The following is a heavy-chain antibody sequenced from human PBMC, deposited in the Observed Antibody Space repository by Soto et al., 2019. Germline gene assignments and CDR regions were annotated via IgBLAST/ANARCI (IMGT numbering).Heavy chain of an antibody. D-gene: IGHD3-22*01. Sequence: QVQLVQSGAEVKKPGSSLKVSCKASGGTFSSHTISWVRLAPGQGLEWMGRTIPILNITNYAQNFQGRVTLTADKSTGTASMELSSLRSEDTAVYYCGISRHDSQFYYSGTDVWGQGTTVTVSS. CDR3: GISRHDSQFYYSGTDV. J-gene: IGHJ6*02. CDR2: TIPILNIT. V-gene: IGHV1-69*02. CDR1: GGTFSSHT.